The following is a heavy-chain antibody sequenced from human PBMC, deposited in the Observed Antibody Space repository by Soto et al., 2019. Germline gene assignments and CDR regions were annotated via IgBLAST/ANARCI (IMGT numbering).Heavy chain of an antibody. V-gene: IGHV3-30-3*01. J-gene: IGHJ4*02. CDR2: ISYDGSNK. CDR3: ASSISSVGPFDY. CDR1: GFTFTDYA. Sequence: GGSLRLSCAASGFTFTDYALNWVRQAPGKGLEWMAVISYDGSNKFYADSVKGRFTISRDNSKNMLYLQVNSLRTEDTAVYYCASSISSVGPFDYWGQGTLVTVSS. D-gene: IGHD1-26*01.